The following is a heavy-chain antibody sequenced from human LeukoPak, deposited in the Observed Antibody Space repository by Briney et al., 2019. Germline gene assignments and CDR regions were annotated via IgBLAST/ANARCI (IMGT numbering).Heavy chain of an antibody. Sequence: SETLSLTCAVYGESFSGNYWSWIRQSPGKGLEWVGEINHSGSTSYNPSLKSRVTMSVDTSKNQFSLKLSSVTAADTAVYYCARRGSASTLAYWGQGTLVTVSS. CDR1: GESFSGNY. D-gene: IGHD2-2*01. CDR3: ARRGSASTLAY. V-gene: IGHV4-34*01. CDR2: INHSGST. J-gene: IGHJ4*02.